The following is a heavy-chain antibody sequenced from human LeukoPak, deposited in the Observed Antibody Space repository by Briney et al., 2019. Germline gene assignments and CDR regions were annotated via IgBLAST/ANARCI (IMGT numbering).Heavy chain of an antibody. D-gene: IGHD3-10*02. CDR3: AELGITMIGGV. CDR1: GFRFSSYW. J-gene: IGHJ6*04. CDR2: IKLDGSEK. V-gene: IGHV3-7*01. Sequence: GGSLRLSCVTSGFRFSSYWMTWVRQAPGKGLEWVANIKLDGSEKYYGDAVKGRFTISRDNAKNSLYLQMNSLRAEDTAVYYCAELGITMIGGVWGKGTTVTISS.